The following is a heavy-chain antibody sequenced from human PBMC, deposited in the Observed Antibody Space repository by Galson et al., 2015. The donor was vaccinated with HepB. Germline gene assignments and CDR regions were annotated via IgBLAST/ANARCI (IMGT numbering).Heavy chain of an antibody. V-gene: IGHV3-23*01. Sequence: SLRLSCAISGFTFTHDAMSWVRQAPGKGLEWVASLATIGGNTYYADSMKGRFAISRDSFTNTIYLQMDSLRAEDTALYYCASRTRLLGYAFDIWGQGTTVTVSS. CDR1: GFTFTHDA. CDR3: ASRTRLLGYAFDI. CDR2: LATIGGNT. D-gene: IGHD2-8*02. J-gene: IGHJ3*02.